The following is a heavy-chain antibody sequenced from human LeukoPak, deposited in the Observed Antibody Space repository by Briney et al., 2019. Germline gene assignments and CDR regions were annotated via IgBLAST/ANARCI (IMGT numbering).Heavy chain of an antibody. D-gene: IGHD6-6*01. Sequence: PSETLSLTCTVSGGSISSYYWSWIRQPPGKGLQWIGYIYYSGSTNYNPSLKSRVTISVDTSKNQFSLKLSSVTAADTAVYYCARHKYSSSEYNWFDPWGQGTLVTVSS. V-gene: IGHV4-59*08. J-gene: IGHJ5*02. CDR1: GGSISSYY. CDR2: IYYSGST. CDR3: ARHKYSSSEYNWFDP.